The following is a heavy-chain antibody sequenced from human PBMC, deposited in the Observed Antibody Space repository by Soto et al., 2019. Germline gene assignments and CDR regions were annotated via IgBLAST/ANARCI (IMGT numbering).Heavy chain of an antibody. V-gene: IGHV2-5*01. D-gene: IGHD3-16*01. Sequence: QITLKESGPTLVKPTQTLTLTCTFSGFSLSARGVGVGWIRQPPGKALEWRALIYWNDDKRYSPSLQSRLTITKDASKHQVVFSMTNVDPADTATYDCAHSPWGAAPDYWGQGTLVTVSS. CDR2: IYWNDDK. J-gene: IGHJ4*02. CDR3: AHSPWGAAPDY. CDR1: GFSLSARGVG.